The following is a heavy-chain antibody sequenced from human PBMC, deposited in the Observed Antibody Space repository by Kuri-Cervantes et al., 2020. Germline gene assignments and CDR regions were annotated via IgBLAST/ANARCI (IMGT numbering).Heavy chain of an antibody. CDR2: INPNSGGT. V-gene: IGHV1-2*02. Sequence: ASVKVSCKASGYTFTGYYMHWVRQAPGQGLEWMGWINPNSGGTNYAQKFQGRVTMTRDTSISTAYMELSRLRSDDTAVYYCARMGIVVVIKDYYGMDVWGQGTTVTVSS. J-gene: IGHJ6*02. CDR1: GYTFTGYY. CDR3: ARMGIVVVIKDYYGMDV. D-gene: IGHD3-22*01.